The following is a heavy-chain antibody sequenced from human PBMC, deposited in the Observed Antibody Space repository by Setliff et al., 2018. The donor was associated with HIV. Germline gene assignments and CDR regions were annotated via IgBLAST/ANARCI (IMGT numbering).Heavy chain of an antibody. J-gene: IGHJ4*02. V-gene: IGHV4-4*08. CDR1: SDSLSSHY. Sequence: KTSETLSLTCTVSSDSLSSHYWSWIRQPPGKGLEWVGHIYINGITNYSPSLESRVTISVDTSKKQFSLKLSSVTAADTAVYYCAREGGEKTRYYYFDYWGQGTLVTVSS. D-gene: IGHD4-17*01. CDR2: IYINGIT. CDR3: AREGGEKTRYYYFDY.